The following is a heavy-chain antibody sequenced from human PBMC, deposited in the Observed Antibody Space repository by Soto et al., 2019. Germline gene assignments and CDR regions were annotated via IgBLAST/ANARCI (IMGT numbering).Heavy chain of an antibody. V-gene: IGHV1-3*01. Sequence: ASVKVSCKASGYTFASYAMHWERQAPGQRLEWMGWINAGNGNTYYSQKFQGRVTITRDTSASTAYMELSSLRSEDTAVYYCAIMIIAARPQVGSSYYGMDVWGQGTTVTVSS. CDR3: AIMIIAARPQVGSSYYGMDV. D-gene: IGHD6-6*01. CDR1: GYTFASYA. J-gene: IGHJ6*02. CDR2: INAGNGNT.